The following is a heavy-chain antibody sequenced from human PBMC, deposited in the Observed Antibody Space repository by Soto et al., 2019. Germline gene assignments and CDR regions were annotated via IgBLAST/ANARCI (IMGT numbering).Heavy chain of an antibody. D-gene: IGHD3-10*01. CDR1: GFTFGDYE. J-gene: IGHJ6*02. CDR2: LSRSGNTI. Sequence: QVQLVESGGGLVQPGGSLRLSCAASGFTFGDYEMSWIRQAAGKGPEWVSFLSRSGNTIYYADSVKGRFSISRDNAENSLYLQMESLRVEDTATYFCARGRSDSAGSSFGRRMDVWGQGTTVTVSS. V-gene: IGHV3-11*01. CDR3: ARGRSDSAGSSFGRRMDV.